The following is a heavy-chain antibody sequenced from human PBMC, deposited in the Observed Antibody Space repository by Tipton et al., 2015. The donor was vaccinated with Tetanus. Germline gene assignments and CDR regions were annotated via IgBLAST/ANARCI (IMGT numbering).Heavy chain of an antibody. V-gene: IGHV4-39*01. CDR2: IFYTGSR. Sequence: TLSLTCAVSGVSISSSTYFWGWIRQPPGKGLEWIGHIFYTGSRHKSPSFESRVTISVETSKNQFSLNPSSVTAPGTAVFYCAVLPKHWLAPRGAPWGQGILVTVSS. D-gene: IGHD6-19*01. CDR1: GVSISSSTYF. J-gene: IGHJ5*02. CDR3: AVLPKHWLAPRGAP.